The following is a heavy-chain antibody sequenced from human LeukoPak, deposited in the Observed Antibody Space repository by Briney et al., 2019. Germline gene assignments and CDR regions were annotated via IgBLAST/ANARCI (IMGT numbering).Heavy chain of an antibody. CDR3: ARGSSSGYFYGNWFDP. Sequence: PSETLSLTCTVSGGSIRSSYYYWSWIRQPPGTGLEWIGYIYYSGSTNYNPSLKSRVTISVDTSKNQFSLKLSSVTAADTAVYYCARGSSSGYFYGNWFDPWGQGTLVTVSS. V-gene: IGHV4-61*01. D-gene: IGHD3-22*01. CDR2: IYYSGST. J-gene: IGHJ5*02. CDR1: GGSIRSSYYY.